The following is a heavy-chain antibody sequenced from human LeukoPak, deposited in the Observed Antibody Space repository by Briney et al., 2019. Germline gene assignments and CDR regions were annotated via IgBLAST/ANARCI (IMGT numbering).Heavy chain of an antibody. D-gene: IGHD5-24*01. J-gene: IGHJ2*01. Sequence: GGSLRLSCAASGFTFSSYGVHWVRQAPGKGLEWVAVISYDGNRKYYADSVKGRFTISRDNSKNTLYLQTNSLRTEDTAVYYCAKEGAAGYNFGGGYWHFDLWGRGTLVTVSS. V-gene: IGHV3-30*18. CDR1: GFTFSSYG. CDR3: AKEGAAGYNFGGGYWHFDL. CDR2: ISYDGNRK.